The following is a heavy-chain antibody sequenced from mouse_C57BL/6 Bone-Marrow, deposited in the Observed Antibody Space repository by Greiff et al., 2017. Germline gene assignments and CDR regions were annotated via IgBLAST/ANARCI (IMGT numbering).Heavy chain of an antibody. CDR1: GYTFTSYW. Sequence: QVQLKQPGAELVKPGASVKLSCKASGYTFTSYWMHWVKQRPGQGLEWIGDIYPGSGSTNYNEKFKSKATLTVDTSSSTAYMQLSSLTSEDSAVYYCARGGGYYVRYFDYWGQGTTLTVSS. D-gene: IGHD2-3*01. V-gene: IGHV1-55*01. CDR3: ARGGGYYVRYFDY. J-gene: IGHJ2*01. CDR2: IYPGSGST.